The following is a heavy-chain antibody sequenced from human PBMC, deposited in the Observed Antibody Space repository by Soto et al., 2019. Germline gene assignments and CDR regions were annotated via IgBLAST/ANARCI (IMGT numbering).Heavy chain of an antibody. D-gene: IGHD2-15*01. CDR1: GDSISPYH. CDR3: ARGVYCSGGHCYSASFDP. Sequence: SDTLSLTCTVSGDSISPYHWSWIRQPPGKGLEWIGYIYYNGITNYDPSLKSRVTMSVDTSKNQFSLKLTSVTAADTAVYYCARGVYCSGGHCYSASFDPWGQGTLVTVSS. CDR2: IYYNGIT. J-gene: IGHJ5*02. V-gene: IGHV4-59*01.